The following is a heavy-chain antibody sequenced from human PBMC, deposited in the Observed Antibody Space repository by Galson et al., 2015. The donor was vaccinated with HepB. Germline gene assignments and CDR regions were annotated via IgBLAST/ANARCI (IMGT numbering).Heavy chain of an antibody. Sequence: SLRLSCAASGLSFSDYAMHWVRQAPGKGLEWVAAISHTGSDTSYADSVRGRFTISRDNFKNTVSLQMNSLRPDDTAVYYCATDLAVAATNYGMDVWGQGTTVTVSS. CDR1: GLSFSDYA. CDR3: ATDLAVAATNYGMDV. CDR2: ISHTGSDT. D-gene: IGHD6-19*01. V-gene: IGHV3-30*03. J-gene: IGHJ6*02.